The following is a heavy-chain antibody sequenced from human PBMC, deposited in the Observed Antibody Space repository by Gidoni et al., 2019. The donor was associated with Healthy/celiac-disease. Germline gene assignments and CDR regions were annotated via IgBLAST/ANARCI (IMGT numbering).Heavy chain of an antibody. D-gene: IGHD6-13*01. CDR2: IISKANSYAT. Sequence: EVQLVESGVGVVQPGGSLRLACAAAGFTFSGSAMHWFRQGPGKGLEWVGGIISKANSYATAYAASVKGRFTISRDDSKNTAYLQMNSLKTEDTAVYYCTSHLLDPAAAGRVYWGQGTLVTVSS. CDR3: TSHLLDPAAAGRVY. J-gene: IGHJ4*02. CDR1: GFTFSGSA. V-gene: IGHV3-73*02.